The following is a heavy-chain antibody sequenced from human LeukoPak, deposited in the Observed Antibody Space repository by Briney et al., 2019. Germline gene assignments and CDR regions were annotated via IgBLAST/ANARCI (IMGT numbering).Heavy chain of an antibody. CDR1: GFTFSDYN. J-gene: IGHJ6*03. Sequence: TGGSLRLSCAASGFTFSDYNMRWIRQAPGKGLEWVSSISRSGSTKYYADSVKGRFTISRDNAKNSLFLQMNSLRAEDTAVYYCARVLRYCSGGNCYSGGLGYMDVWGKGTTVTISS. CDR3: ARVLRYCSGGNCYSGGLGYMDV. CDR2: ISRSGSTK. D-gene: IGHD2-15*01. V-gene: IGHV3-11*01.